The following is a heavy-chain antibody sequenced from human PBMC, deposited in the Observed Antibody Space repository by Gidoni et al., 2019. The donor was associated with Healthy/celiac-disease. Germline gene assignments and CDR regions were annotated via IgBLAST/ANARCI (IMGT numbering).Heavy chain of an antibody. CDR1: GFSLSTSGVG. CDR2: SYWDDDK. V-gene: IGHV2-5*02. D-gene: IGHD6-19*01. CDR3: AHIAAVAGIEDYFDY. J-gene: IGHJ4*02. Sequence: QITLQASGPKLVKPTPTLTLPCTFTGFSLSTSGVGVGWIRQHPGKALEWLALSYWDDDKRYSPSLKSRLTITKDTSKNQVVLTMTNMDPVDTATYYCAHIAAVAGIEDYFDYWGQGTLVTVSS.